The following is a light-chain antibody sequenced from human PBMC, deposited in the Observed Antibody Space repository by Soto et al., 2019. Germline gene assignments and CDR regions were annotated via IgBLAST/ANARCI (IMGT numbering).Light chain of an antibody. J-gene: IGKJ3*01. CDR3: LQRSVWFT. Sequence: IVLTQSQATLSLSPGERVTLSCRASQSVGTYLAWYQQNPGQAPRPLLYGASKRAPGIYARFSGGGSGTDLTRTICRLEPEEFAVYHCLQRSVWFTFGTGTNLDLK. CDR1: QSVGTY. CDR2: GAS. V-gene: IGKV3-11*01.